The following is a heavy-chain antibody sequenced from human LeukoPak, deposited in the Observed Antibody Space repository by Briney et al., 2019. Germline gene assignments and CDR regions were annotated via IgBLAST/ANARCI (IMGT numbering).Heavy chain of an antibody. CDR3: AKGLGKWNDGSDAFHM. J-gene: IGHJ3*02. CDR1: GFTFSSYG. CDR2: ISYDGSNK. V-gene: IGHV3-30*18. D-gene: IGHD1-1*01. Sequence: GGSLRLSCAASGFTFSSYGMHWVRQAPGKGLEWVAVISYDGSNKYYADSVKGRFTISRDNSKNTLYLQMNSLRTEDTAVYYCAKGLGKWNDGSDAFHMWGQGTMVTFSS.